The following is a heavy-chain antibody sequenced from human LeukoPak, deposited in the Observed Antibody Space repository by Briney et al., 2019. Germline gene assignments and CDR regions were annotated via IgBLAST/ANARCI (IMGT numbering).Heavy chain of an antibody. V-gene: IGHV4-59*01. CDR3: ARHSSGWHLDF. Sequence: SETLSLTCSVSGHFTSDYYWSWIRQSPGKGLEWIGWIHYSGNTYYNPSLKSRVTMSLDTSRNQLSLKLNSVTAADTAVYYCARHSSGWHLDFWGQGSLVTVSS. CDR2: IHYSGNT. CDR1: GHFTSDYY. D-gene: IGHD6-19*01. J-gene: IGHJ4*02.